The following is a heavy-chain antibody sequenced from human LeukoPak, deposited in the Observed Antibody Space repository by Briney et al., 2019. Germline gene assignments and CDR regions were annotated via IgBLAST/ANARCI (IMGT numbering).Heavy chain of an antibody. CDR3: ARGGDYYDSSGYSLTYLFDY. D-gene: IGHD3-22*01. CDR2: TYYRSKWYN. V-gene: IGHV6-1*01. Sequence: PSQTLSLTCAISRDSVSSNSAAWNWIRQSPSRGLEWLGRTYYRSKWYNDYAVSVKSRITINPDTSKNQFSLQLNSVTPEDTAVYYCARGGDYYDSSGYSLTYLFDYWGQGTLVTVSS. J-gene: IGHJ4*02. CDR1: RDSVSSNSAA.